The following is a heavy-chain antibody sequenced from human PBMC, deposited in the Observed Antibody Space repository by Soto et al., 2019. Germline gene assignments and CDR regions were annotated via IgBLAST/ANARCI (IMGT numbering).Heavy chain of an antibody. CDR1: GFTFSSYA. V-gene: IGHV3-23*01. Sequence: EVQLLESGGDLVQPGGSLRLSCAASGFTFSSYAMSWVRQAPGKGLEWVSAISGSGGSTYYADSVKGRFTISRDNSKNTLYLQMNSLRAEDTAVYYCAKDTSIVVVPAAMYYYYYGMDVWGQGTTVTVSS. CDR2: ISGSGGST. CDR3: AKDTSIVVVPAAMYYYYYGMDV. J-gene: IGHJ6*02. D-gene: IGHD2-2*01.